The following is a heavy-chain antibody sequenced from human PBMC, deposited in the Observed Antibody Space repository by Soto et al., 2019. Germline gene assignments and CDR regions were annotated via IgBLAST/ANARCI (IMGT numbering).Heavy chain of an antibody. CDR3: AKEWRRDGYKKTKGDYGMDV. D-gene: IGHD5-12*01. CDR2: ISGSGGST. CDR1: GFTFSSYA. J-gene: IGHJ6*02. Sequence: EVQLLESGGGLVQPGGSLRLSCAASGFTFSSYAMSWVRQAPGKGLEWVSAISGSGGSTYYADSVKGRFTISRDNSKNTLYLQMNSLRAEDTAVYYCAKEWRRDGYKKTKGDYGMDVWGQGTTVTVSS. V-gene: IGHV3-23*01.